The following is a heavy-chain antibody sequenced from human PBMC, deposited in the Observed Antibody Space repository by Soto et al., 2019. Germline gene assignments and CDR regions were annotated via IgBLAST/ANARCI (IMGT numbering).Heavy chain of an antibody. V-gene: IGHV3-30-3*01. J-gene: IGHJ4*02. D-gene: IGHD3-22*01. CDR3: ARDYFFFYDSSGYYLSPVY. Sequence: GGSLRLSCAASGFTFSSYAMHWVRQAPGKGLEWVALISYDGSDKDYADSVKGRFTISRDNSRNTLFLQMNSLRAEDTAVYYCARDYFFFYDSSGYYLSPVYWGQGTLVT. CDR2: ISYDGSDK. CDR1: GFTFSSYA.